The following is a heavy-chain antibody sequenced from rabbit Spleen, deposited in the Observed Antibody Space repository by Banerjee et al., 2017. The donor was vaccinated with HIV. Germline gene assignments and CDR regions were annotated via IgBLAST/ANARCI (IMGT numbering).Heavy chain of an antibody. CDR2: IVAGGSGST. V-gene: IGHV1S40*01. CDR1: GFSFSSGYY. D-gene: IGHD4-2*01. Sequence: QQLEESGGGLVKPGASLTLTCTASGFSFSSGYYMCWVRQAPGKGLEWIACIVAGGSGSTYYATWAKGRFVMSRTSSTTVTLQMTSLTAADTATYVCARDLVAVIRWNFNLWGPGTLVTVS. CDR3: ARDLVAVIRWNFNL. J-gene: IGHJ4*01.